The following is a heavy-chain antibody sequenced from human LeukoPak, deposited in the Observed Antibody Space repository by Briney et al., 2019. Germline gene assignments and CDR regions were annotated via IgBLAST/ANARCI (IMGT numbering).Heavy chain of an antibody. CDR2: ISYDGSNK. J-gene: IGHJ1*01. Sequence: PGRSLRLSCAASGFTFSSYGMHWVRQAPGKGLEWVAVISYDGSNKYYADSVKGRFTISRDNSKNTLYLQMNSLRAEDTAVYYCAKDPYSSSPSAEYFQHWGQGTLVTVSS. CDR1: GFTFSSYG. D-gene: IGHD6-13*01. V-gene: IGHV3-30*18. CDR3: AKDPYSSSPSAEYFQH.